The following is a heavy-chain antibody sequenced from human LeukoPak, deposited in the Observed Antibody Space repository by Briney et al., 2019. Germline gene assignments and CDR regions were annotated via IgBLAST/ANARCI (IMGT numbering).Heavy chain of an antibody. CDR2: IVVGSGNT. CDR3: ARDNYYYGSGSYYKPPYFDY. CDR1: GFTFTSSA. D-gene: IGHD3-10*01. J-gene: IGHJ4*02. Sequence: SVKVSCKASGFTFTSSAMQWVRQARGQRLEWIGWIVVGSGNTNYAQKFQGRVTITADESTSTAYMELSSLRSEDTAVYYCARDNYYYGSGSYYKPPYFDYWGQGTLVTVSS. V-gene: IGHV1-58*02.